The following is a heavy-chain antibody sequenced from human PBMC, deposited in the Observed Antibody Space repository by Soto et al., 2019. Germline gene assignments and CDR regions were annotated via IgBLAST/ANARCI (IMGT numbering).Heavy chain of an antibody. CDR2: ITSDSSTI. Sequence: EVQLVESGGGLVQPGGSLRLSCAASGSTFSRYSMNWVRQAPGKGLEWISYITSDSSTIYYADSVKGRFTISRDNAKNSLFLQMNSLRDEDTAMYYCARDNGRAGSFDPWGQGTLVTVSS. CDR3: ARDNGRAGSFDP. J-gene: IGHJ5*02. CDR1: GSTFSRYS. D-gene: IGHD6-13*01. V-gene: IGHV3-48*02.